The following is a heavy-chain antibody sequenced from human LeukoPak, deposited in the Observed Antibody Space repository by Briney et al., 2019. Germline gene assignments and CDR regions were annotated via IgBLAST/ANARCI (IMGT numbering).Heavy chain of an antibody. D-gene: IGHD3-10*01. CDR3: AREGARVRGVIIPFYYMDV. Sequence: GGSLRLSCEASGFTFGSYAMSWVRQAPGKGLEWVSGINWNGGSTGYADSVKGRFTISRDNAKNSLYLQMNSLRAEDTALYYCAREGARVRGVIIPFYYMDVWGKGTTVTVSS. CDR1: GFTFGSYA. J-gene: IGHJ6*03. CDR2: INWNGGST. V-gene: IGHV3-20*04.